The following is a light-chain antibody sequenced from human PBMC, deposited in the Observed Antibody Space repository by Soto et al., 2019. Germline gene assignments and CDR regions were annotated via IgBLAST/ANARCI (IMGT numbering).Light chain of an antibody. CDR1: NSGSKS. V-gene: IGLV3-21*04. CDR3: QVWDSSSDHAV. CDR2: YDS. Sequence: VLTQPPSVSVAPGQTARITCGGNNSGSKSVHWYQQKPGQAPVLVIYYDSDRPSGIPERFSGSNSGNTATLTISRVEAGDEADYYCQVWDSSSDHAVFGGGTQLTVL. J-gene: IGLJ7*01.